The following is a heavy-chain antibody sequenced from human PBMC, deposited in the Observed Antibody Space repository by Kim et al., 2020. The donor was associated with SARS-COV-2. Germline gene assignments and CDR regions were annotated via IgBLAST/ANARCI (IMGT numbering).Heavy chain of an antibody. CDR3: GTSPSVGF. Sequence: GGSLRLSCAASAFNVGNNYMTWVRQAPGKGLEWVARIYSGGSTNFADSMKGRFTLSRDNSMNTLYLQINNLRTDDTAVYFCGTSPSVGFWGQGTLVTVSS. CDR2: IYSGGST. CDR1: AFNVGNNY. D-gene: IGHD1-26*01. V-gene: IGHV3-53*01. J-gene: IGHJ4*02.